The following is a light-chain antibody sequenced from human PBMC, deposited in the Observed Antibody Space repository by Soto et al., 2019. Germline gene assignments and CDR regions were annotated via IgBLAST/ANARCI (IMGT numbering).Light chain of an antibody. Sequence: DIQMTQSPSTLSASVGDRVTITCRASQSIGSWLAWYQQKPGKAPKLLIYKASSLESGVPSRFSGSGSGTEFTLTISSLQPDDFATYYCQQYNDYSNTFGQGTKLEIK. CDR3: QQYNDYSNT. V-gene: IGKV1-5*03. CDR2: KAS. J-gene: IGKJ2*01. CDR1: QSIGSW.